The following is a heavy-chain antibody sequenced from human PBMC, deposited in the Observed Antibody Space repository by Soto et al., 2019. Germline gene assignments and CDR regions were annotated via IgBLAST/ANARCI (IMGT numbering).Heavy chain of an antibody. Sequence: ASVKVSCKASGYTFTGYCMHWVRQAPGQGLEWMGWINPNSGGTNYAQKFQGRVTMTRDTSISTAYMELSRLRSDDTAVYYCAREYSGSYWYYYGMDVWGQGTTVTVSS. J-gene: IGHJ6*02. V-gene: IGHV1-2*02. CDR3: AREYSGSYWYYYGMDV. D-gene: IGHD1-26*01. CDR1: GYTFTGYC. CDR2: INPNSGGT.